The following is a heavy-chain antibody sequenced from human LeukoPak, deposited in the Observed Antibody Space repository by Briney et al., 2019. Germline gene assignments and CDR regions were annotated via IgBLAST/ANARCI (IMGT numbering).Heavy chain of an antibody. Sequence: GGSLRLSCAASGFTFSSYTMNWVRQAPGKGLEWVSYISSSSSTIYYADSVKGRFTISRDNAKNSLYLQMNSLRDEDTAVYYCARVSGYSFWAPSDYWGQGTLVTVSS. D-gene: IGHD5-18*01. J-gene: IGHJ4*02. CDR1: GFTFSSYT. V-gene: IGHV3-48*02. CDR3: ARVSGYSFWAPSDY. CDR2: ISSSSSTI.